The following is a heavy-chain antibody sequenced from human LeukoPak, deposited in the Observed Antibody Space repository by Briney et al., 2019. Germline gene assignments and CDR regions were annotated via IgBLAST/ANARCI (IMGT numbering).Heavy chain of an antibody. J-gene: IGHJ6*03. CDR1: GGSISSGSYY. CDR3: ARDSPMRSELRAYYYYYMDV. V-gene: IGHV4-61*02. Sequence: SQTLSLTCTVSGGSISSGSYYWSWIRQPAGKGLEWIGRIYTSGSTNYNPSLKSRVPISVDTSKNQSSLKLSSVTAADTAVYYCARDSPMRSELRAYYYYYMDVWGKGTTVTVSS. CDR2: IYTSGST. D-gene: IGHD1-14*01.